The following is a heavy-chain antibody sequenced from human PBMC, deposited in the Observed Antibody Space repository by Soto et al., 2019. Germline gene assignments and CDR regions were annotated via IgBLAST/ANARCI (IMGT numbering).Heavy chain of an antibody. Sequence: QVQLLESGPGLVKASETLSLTCSISGGSISSGGYYWSWVRQRPGKGLAWIGYVYFNENTYYNPSLKSRVTMSVGTSKSQFSLRLSSVTAADAAVYYCARQITMARGIDFWGPGISVSVSS. J-gene: IGHJ4*02. CDR3: ARQITMARGIDF. V-gene: IGHV4-31*03. CDR1: GGSISSGGYY. CDR2: VYFNENT. D-gene: IGHD3-10*01.